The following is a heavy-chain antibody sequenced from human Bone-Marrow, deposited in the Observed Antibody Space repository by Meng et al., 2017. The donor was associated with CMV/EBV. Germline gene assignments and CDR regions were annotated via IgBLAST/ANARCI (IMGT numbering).Heavy chain of an antibody. J-gene: IGHJ6*02. CDR3: AREPPTVSPNRDKLYYYGMDV. CDR1: GYTFTSHF. D-gene: IGHD4-11*01. Sequence: GESLKISCKASGYTFTSHFMHWVRQAPGQGLEWMGIINPSGGSTTYAQKFQGRVTVTRDTSTSTVYMELSSLRFDDTAVYYCAREPPTVSPNRDKLYYYGMDVWGQGTTVTVSS. V-gene: IGHV1-46*01. CDR2: INPSGGST.